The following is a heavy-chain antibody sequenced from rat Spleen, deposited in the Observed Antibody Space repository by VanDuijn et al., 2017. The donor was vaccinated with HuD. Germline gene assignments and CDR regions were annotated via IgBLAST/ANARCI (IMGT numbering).Heavy chain of an antibody. CDR2: ITNAAGST. CDR1: GFTFNKFW. V-gene: IGHV5-31*01. J-gene: IGHJ2*01. Sequence: EVQLVESGGDLVQPGRSLKLSCAASGFTFNKFWMTWIRQVPGKGLEWVASITNAAGSTYYPDSVKGRFTISRDNAKSTLYLQMNSLRSEDTATYYCTGPFDYWGQGVMVTVSS. CDR3: TGPFDY.